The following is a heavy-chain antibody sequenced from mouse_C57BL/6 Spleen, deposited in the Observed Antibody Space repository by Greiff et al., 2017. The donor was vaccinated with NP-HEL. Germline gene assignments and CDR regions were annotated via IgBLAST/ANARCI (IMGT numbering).Heavy chain of an antibody. J-gene: IGHJ2*01. D-gene: IGHD4-1*01. CDR1: GFNIKDYY. CDR3: TSWDSWDY. V-gene: IGHV14-4*01. Sequence: VQLQQSGAELVRPGASVKLSCTASGFNIKDYYMHWVKQRPEQGLEWIGWIDPENGDTEYASKFQGKATITADTPSNTAYLQLSSLTSEDTAVYYCTSWDSWDYWGQGTTLTVSS. CDR2: IDPENGDT.